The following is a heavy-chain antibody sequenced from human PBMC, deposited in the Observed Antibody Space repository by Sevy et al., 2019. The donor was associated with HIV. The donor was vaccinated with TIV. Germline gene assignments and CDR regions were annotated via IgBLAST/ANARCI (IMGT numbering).Heavy chain of an antibody. CDR3: ARHYSTTGSSWYPAGFDP. Sequence: SETLSLTCTVSGGSISSSSYYWGWIRQPRGKGLEWIGSIYYSGSTYYNPSLKSRVTISVDTSKNQFSLKLSSVTAADTAVYYCARHYSTTGSSWYPAGFDPWGQRTLVTVSS. V-gene: IGHV4-39*01. D-gene: IGHD6-13*01. CDR2: IYYSGST. CDR1: GGSISSSSYY. J-gene: IGHJ5*02.